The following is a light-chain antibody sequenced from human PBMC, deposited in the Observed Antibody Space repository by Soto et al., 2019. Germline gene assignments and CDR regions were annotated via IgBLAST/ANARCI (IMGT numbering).Light chain of an antibody. Sequence: AIRMTQSPSSFSASTGDRVTITCRASQGISSYLAWYQQKPGKAPKLLIYAASTLQSGVPSRFSGSGSGTDFTLPISCLQSEDFATYYCQQYYSYPITFGQGTRLEMK. CDR3: QQYYSYPIT. V-gene: IGKV1-8*01. J-gene: IGKJ5*01. CDR2: AAS. CDR1: QGISSY.